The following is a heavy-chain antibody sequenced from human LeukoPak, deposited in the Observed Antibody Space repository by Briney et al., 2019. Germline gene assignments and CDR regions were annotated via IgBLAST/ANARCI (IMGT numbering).Heavy chain of an antibody. CDR1: GYTFSSYY. D-gene: IGHD3-10*01. CDR2: ISAYNGNT. J-gene: IGHJ6*03. CDR3: ARALSSGSHYYYYYMDV. Sequence: ASVKVSCKASGYTFSSYYMHWVRQAPGQGLEWMGWISAYNGNTNYAQKLQGRVTMTTDTSTSTAYMELRSLRSDDTAVCYCARALSSGSHYYYYYMDVWGKGTTVTISS. V-gene: IGHV1-18*04.